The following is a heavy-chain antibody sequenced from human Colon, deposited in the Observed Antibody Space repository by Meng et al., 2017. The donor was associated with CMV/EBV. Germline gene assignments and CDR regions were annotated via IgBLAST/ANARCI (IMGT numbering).Heavy chain of an antibody. CDR2: INPNTGGT. CDR1: GYTFTDHY. J-gene: IGHJ6*02. CDR3: ARVDSDTSGYYGPDF. D-gene: IGHD3-22*01. V-gene: IGHV1-2*02. Sequence: ASVKVSCKASGYTFTDHYIQWVRQAPGQGLEWMGWINPNTGGTTSEPNFHGRVTLTRDTSISTVYMEVTRLTSDDTAMYYCARVDSDTSGYYGPDFWGQGTTVTVSS.